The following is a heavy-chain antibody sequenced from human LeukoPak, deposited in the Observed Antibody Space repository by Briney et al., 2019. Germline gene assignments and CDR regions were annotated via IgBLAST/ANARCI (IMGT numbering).Heavy chain of an antibody. CDR3: ARDSFSLDGYNYYYYYMDV. J-gene: IGHJ6*03. Sequence: ASVKVCCKASRYMFTDYYMHWVRQAPGQELGWMGRINPNSGGTNYAQKFQGRVTMTRDTSISTAYTELSSLRSEDTAVYYCARDSFSLDGYNYYYYYMDVWGKGTTVTVSS. V-gene: IGHV1/OR15-1*02. CDR1: RYMFTDYY. D-gene: IGHD5-24*01. CDR2: INPNSGGT.